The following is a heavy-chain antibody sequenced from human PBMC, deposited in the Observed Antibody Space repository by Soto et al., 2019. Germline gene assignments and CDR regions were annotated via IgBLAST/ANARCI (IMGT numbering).Heavy chain of an antibody. Sequence: ASVKVSCKASGYTLTGYYMHWVRQAPGQGLEWMGWINSNSGGTNYAQKFQGWVTMTRDTSISTAYMELSRLRSDDTAVYYCAREARVRGVITASYTCHTYWGQRTLVTVSS. CDR1: GYTLTGYY. CDR2: INSNSGGT. D-gene: IGHD3-10*01. CDR3: AREARVRGVITASYTCHTY. J-gene: IGHJ4*02. V-gene: IGHV1-2*04.